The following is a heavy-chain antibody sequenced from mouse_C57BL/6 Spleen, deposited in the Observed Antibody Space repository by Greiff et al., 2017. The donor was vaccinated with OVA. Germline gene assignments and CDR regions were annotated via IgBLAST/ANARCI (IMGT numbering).Heavy chain of an antibody. CDR2: ISSGSSTI. V-gene: IGHV5-17*01. CDR3: ARRGSNYGYYYAMDY. Sequence: EVQLQQSGGGLVKPGGSLKLSCAASGFTFSDYGMHWVRQAPEKGLEWVAYISSGSSTIYYADTVKGRFTISRDNAKNTLFLQMTSLRSEDTAMYYCARRGSNYGYYYAMDYWGQGTSVTVSS. D-gene: IGHD2-5*01. J-gene: IGHJ4*01. CDR1: GFTFSDYG.